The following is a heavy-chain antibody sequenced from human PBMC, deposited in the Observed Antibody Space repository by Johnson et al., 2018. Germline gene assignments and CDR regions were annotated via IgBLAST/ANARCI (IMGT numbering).Heavy chain of an antibody. CDR2: IASDGSNK. CDR3: ATYPSGWDLNY. Sequence: QVQLVESGGGVVQPGKSLRLSCAASGFTFSSYAFYWVRQAPGKGLEWVAVIASDGSNKESADSVKGRFTISRDNSNNTLYLQMKNLIPEDTAVYYCATYPSGWDLNYWGQGTLVTVSS. D-gene: IGHD6-19*01. J-gene: IGHJ4*02. V-gene: IGHV3-30-3*01. CDR1: GFTFSSYA.